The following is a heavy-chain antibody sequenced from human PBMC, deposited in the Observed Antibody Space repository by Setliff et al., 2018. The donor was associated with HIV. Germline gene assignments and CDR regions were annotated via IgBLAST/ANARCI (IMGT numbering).Heavy chain of an antibody. V-gene: IGHV4-34*01. D-gene: IGHD1-26*01. CDR2: INHSGST. J-gene: IGHJ4*02. Sequence: SETLSLTCAVYGGSFSCYYWSWIRQPPGKGLEWIGEINHSGSTNYNPSPKSRVTISVDTSKNQFSLKLSSVTAADTAVYYCARRGDRANLYYFDYWGQGTLVTVSS. CDR3: ARRGDRANLYYFDY. CDR1: GGSFSCYY.